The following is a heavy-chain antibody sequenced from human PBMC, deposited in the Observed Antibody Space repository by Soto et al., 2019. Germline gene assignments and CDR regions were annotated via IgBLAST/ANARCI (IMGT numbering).Heavy chain of an antibody. CDR3: ALNHSSSWAYYYYYMDV. D-gene: IGHD6-13*01. CDR2: ISSDGSST. CDR1: GFTFRSYW. J-gene: IGHJ6*03. Sequence: EVQLVESGGGLVQPGGSLRLSCAASGFTFRSYWMHWVRQAPGKGLAWVARISSDGSSTSYADSVKGRFTISRDNAKNTLYLQMNSVRAEDTAVYYCALNHSSSWAYYYYYMDVWGKGTTVTVCS. V-gene: IGHV3-74*01.